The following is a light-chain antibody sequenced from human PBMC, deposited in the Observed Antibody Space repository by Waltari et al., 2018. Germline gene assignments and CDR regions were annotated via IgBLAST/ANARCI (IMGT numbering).Light chain of an antibody. CDR3: AAWDDSLNAWL. Sequence: QSVLTQPPSASGTPGQRVTISCSGSRSNHGSTTVNWYQHLPGTAPNLLLYSNNQRPSGVPDRFSGSKSGTSASLAISGLQSEDAADYYCAAWDDSLNAWLFGGGTKLTVL. CDR2: SNN. CDR1: RSNHGSTT. J-gene: IGLJ3*02. V-gene: IGLV1-44*01.